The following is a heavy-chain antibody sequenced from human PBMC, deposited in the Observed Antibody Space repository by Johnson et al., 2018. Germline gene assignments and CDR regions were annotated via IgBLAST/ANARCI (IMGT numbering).Heavy chain of an antibody. Sequence: VQLVESGGGLVQPGRSLRLSCAASGFTFDDYAMHWVRQAPGKGLEWVSGISWNSGSIGYADSVKGRFTISRENAKNSLYLQINSLRAEDTALYYCAKDIDYYDSSDAFDIWGQGTMVTVSS. D-gene: IGHD3-22*01. V-gene: IGHV3-9*01. CDR1: GFTFDDYA. CDR3: AKDIDYYDSSDAFDI. CDR2: ISWNSGSI. J-gene: IGHJ3*02.